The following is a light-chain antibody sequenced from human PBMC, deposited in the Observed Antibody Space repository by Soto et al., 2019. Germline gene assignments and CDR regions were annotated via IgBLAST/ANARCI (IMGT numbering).Light chain of an antibody. V-gene: IGKV3-15*01. CDR3: QQCHNWPYT. CDR1: QSVSSN. Sequence: EVVMTQSPATLSVSPGERATLSCRASQSVSSNLVWYQQKPGQAPRLLIYDASTRVTCIPARFISSGSGAEGILTLSSLQSEDFALYFCQQCHNWPYTFGHGTKLEIK. CDR2: DAS. J-gene: IGKJ2*01.